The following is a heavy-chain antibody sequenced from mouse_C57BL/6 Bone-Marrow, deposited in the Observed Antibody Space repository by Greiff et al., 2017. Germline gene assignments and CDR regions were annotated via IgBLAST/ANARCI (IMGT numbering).Heavy chain of an antibody. J-gene: IGHJ3*01. Sequence: EVQLMESGEGLVKPGGSLKLSCAASGFTFSSYAMSWVRQTPEKRLEWVAYISSGGDYIYYADTVKGRFTISRDNARNTLYLQMSSLKSEDTAMYYCTREGIIAWFAYWGQGTLVTVSA. CDR3: TREGIIAWFAY. CDR1: GFTFSSYA. V-gene: IGHV5-9-1*02. CDR2: ISSGGDYI.